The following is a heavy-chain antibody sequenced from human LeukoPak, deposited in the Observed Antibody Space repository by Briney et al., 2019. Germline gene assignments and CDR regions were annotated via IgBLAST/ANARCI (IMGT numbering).Heavy chain of an antibody. J-gene: IGHJ5*02. CDR2: IYYSGST. CDR1: GGSISSSSYY. CDR3: ARHLLVVVVAADRWFDP. V-gene: IGHV4-39*01. D-gene: IGHD2-15*01. Sequence: PSETLSLTCTVSGGSISSSSYYWGWIRQPPGKGLEWIGSIYYSGSTYHNPSLKSRVTISVDTSKNQFSLKLSSVTAADTAVYYCARHLLVVVVAADRWFDPWGQGTLVTVSS.